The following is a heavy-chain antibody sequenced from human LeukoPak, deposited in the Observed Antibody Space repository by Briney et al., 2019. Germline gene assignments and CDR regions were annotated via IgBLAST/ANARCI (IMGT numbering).Heavy chain of an antibody. Sequence: GGSLRLSCAASGFTFSSYAMHWVRQAPGKGLEWVAVISYDGSNKYYADSVKGRFTISRDNSKNTLYLQMNSLRAEDTAVYYCARDFSGSSWSFGYWGQGTLVTVSS. CDR2: ISYDGSNK. V-gene: IGHV3-30-3*01. D-gene: IGHD6-13*01. CDR1: GFTFSSYA. CDR3: ARDFSGSSWSFGY. J-gene: IGHJ4*02.